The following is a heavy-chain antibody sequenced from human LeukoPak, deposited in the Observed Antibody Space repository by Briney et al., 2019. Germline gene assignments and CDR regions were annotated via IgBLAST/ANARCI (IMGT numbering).Heavy chain of an antibody. Sequence: ASVKVSCKASGYTFTSYGISWVRQAPGQGLEWMGWISAYNGNTNYAQKLQGRVTMTTDTSTSTAYMELRSLRSDDTAAYYCARDPVAMATSGRSAGDYWGQGTLVTVSS. V-gene: IGHV1-18*01. J-gene: IGHJ4*02. CDR1: GYTFTSYG. CDR3: ARDPVAMATSGRSAGDY. CDR2: ISAYNGNT. D-gene: IGHD5-12*01.